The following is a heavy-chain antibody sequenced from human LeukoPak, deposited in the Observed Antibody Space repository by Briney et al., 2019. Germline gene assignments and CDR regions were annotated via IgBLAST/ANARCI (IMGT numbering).Heavy chain of an antibody. CDR2: IYYSGST. D-gene: IGHD3-10*01. CDR3: ARVIVRGSGRRNYWFDP. J-gene: IGHJ5*02. CDR1: GGSISSSSYY. V-gene: IGHV4-39*07. Sequence: SETLSLTCTVSGGSISSSSYYWGWIRQPPGKGLEWIGSIYYSGSTYYNPSLKSRVTISVDTSKNQFSLKLSSVTAADTAVYYCARVIVRGSGRRNYWFDPWGQGTLVTVSS.